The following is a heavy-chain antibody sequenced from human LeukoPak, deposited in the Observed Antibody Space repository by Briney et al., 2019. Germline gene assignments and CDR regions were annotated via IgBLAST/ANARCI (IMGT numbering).Heavy chain of an antibody. D-gene: IGHD2-2*01. CDR2: IKQDGSEK. J-gene: IGHJ5*02. CDR1: GFTFSSYW. CDR3: ARDDCSSISCYHNWFDP. V-gene: IGHV3-7*01. Sequence: GGSLRLSCTASGFTFSSYWMSWVRQAPGKGLEWVANIKQDGSEKYYVDSVKGRFTISRDNAKNSLYLQMNSLRAEDTAVYYSARDDCSSISCYHNWFDPWGQGTLVTVSS.